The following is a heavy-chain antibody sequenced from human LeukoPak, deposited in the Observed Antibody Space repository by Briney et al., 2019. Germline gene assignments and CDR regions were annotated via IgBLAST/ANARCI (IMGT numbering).Heavy chain of an antibody. CDR3: ATLITTHYDFWSGYYRFGIDY. CDR1: GYTLTELS. J-gene: IGHJ4*02. Sequence: ASVKVSCKVSGYTLTELSMHWVRQAPGKGLEWMGGFDPEDGETIYAQKFQGRVTMTEDTSTDTAYMELSSLRSEDTAVYYCATLITTHYDFWSGYYRFGIDYWGQGTLVTVSS. D-gene: IGHD3-3*01. V-gene: IGHV1-24*01. CDR2: FDPEDGET.